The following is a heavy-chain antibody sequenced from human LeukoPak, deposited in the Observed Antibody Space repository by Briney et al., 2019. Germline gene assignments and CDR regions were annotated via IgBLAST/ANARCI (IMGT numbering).Heavy chain of an antibody. V-gene: IGHV3-53*01. J-gene: IGHJ5*02. CDR1: GFTVSSNY. CDR2: IYSGGST. D-gene: IGHD1-26*01. Sequence: PGGSLRLSCAASGFTVSSNYMSWVRQAPGKGLEWVSVIYSGGSTYYADSVKGRFTISRDNSKNTLYLQMNSLRAEDTAVYYCARDLGVGATSSWFDLWGQGTLVTVSS. CDR3: ARDLGVGATSSWFDL.